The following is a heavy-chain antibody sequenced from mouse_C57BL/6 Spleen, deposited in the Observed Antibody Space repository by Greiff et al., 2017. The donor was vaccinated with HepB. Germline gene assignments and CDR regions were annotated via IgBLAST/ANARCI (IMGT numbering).Heavy chain of an antibody. J-gene: IGHJ4*01. Sequence: EVKLQQSGPELVKPGASVKISCKASGYTFTDYYMNWVKQSHGKSLEWIGEINPKNGGTSYNQKFKGKATLTVDKSSSTAYMELRSLTSEDSAVYYCARWGYYGGSYVDYYAMDYWGQGTSVTVSS. D-gene: IGHD1-1*01. CDR1: GYTFTDYY. CDR2: INPKNGGT. CDR3: ARWGYYGGSYVDYYAMDY. V-gene: IGHV1-26*01.